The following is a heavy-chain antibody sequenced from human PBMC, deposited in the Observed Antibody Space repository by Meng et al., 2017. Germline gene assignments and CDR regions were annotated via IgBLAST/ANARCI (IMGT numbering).Heavy chain of an antibody. CDR3: AKHLSGSFTLDY. Sequence: ESLTLSCAASGFTISSNYMSWVRRPPGKGLEWVSAIGSGTDTYYADSVKGRFTMSRDKSKNTMFLEMNRLTAEDTALYYCAKHLSGSFTLDYWGQGTLVTVSS. CDR2: IGSGTDT. J-gene: IGHJ4*02. D-gene: IGHD1-26*01. V-gene: IGHV3-23*01. CDR1: GFTISSNY.